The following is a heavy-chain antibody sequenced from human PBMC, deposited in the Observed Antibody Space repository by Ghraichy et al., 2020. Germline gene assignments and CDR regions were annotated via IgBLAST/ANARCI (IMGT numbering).Heavy chain of an antibody. CDR1: GGPVNSAYYY. J-gene: IGHJ4*01. CDR3: AMEVLVSCGGDCFSGPFLF. D-gene: IGHD2-21*02. V-gene: IGHV4-61*03. CDR2: VNNSGST. Sequence: SETLSLTCTVYGGPVNSAYYYWSWLRQPPGKGLEWIGYVNNSGSTNHNLSHKSRVPISEDTSKNHFSLKLSSVTAADAAVYYSAMEVLVSCGGDCFSGPFLFGGHGILVTVSS.